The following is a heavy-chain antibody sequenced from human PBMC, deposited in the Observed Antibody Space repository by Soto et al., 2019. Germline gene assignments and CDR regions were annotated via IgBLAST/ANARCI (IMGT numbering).Heavy chain of an antibody. CDR1: GGSVSSGSYY. Sequence: SETLSLTCTVSGGSVSSGSYYWSWIRQPPGKGLEWIGYIYYSGSTNYNPSLKSRVTISVDTSKNQFSLKRSSVTAADTAVYYCASQYSSSGPKDYWGQGTLVTVSS. CDR2: IYYSGST. V-gene: IGHV4-61*01. J-gene: IGHJ4*02. CDR3: ASQYSSSGPKDY. D-gene: IGHD6-6*01.